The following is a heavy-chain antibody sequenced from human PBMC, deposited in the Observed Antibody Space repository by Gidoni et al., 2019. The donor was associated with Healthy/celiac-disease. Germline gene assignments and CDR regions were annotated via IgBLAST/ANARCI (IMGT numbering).Heavy chain of an antibody. V-gene: IGHV3-30-3*01. Sequence: QVQLVESGRGVVQPGRSLGLPCAASAFTLSSYALHWVRQAPGKGLEWVAVISYDGSNKYYADSVKGRFTISRDNSKNTLYLQMNSLRAEDTAVYYCARAYCGGDCYSHSGWFDPWGQGTLVTVSS. J-gene: IGHJ5*02. D-gene: IGHD2-21*02. CDR2: ISYDGSNK. CDR1: AFTLSSYA. CDR3: ARAYCGGDCYSHSGWFDP.